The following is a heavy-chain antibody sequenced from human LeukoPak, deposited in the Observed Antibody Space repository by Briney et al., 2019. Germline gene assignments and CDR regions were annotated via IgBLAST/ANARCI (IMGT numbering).Heavy chain of an antibody. Sequence: GGSLRLSCAASGFTFSSYAMSWDRQAPGKGLEWVSAISGSGGSTYYADSVKGRFTISRDNSKNTLYLQMNSLRAEDTAVYYCAKDSSYYYDSSGYFDYWGQGTLVTVSS. CDR3: AKDSSYYYDSSGYFDY. CDR1: GFTFSSYA. V-gene: IGHV3-23*01. J-gene: IGHJ4*02. CDR2: ISGSGGST. D-gene: IGHD3-22*01.